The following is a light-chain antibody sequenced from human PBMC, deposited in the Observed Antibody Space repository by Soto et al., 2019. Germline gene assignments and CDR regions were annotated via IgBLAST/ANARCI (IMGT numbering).Light chain of an antibody. J-gene: IGKJ1*01. CDR1: QSTSSY. Sequence: DIRMTQSPSTLSGSVGDRVTITCRASQSTSSYLAWYQQKPGKAPKLLIYQASSLENGVPSRLSGSASGTEFRLTISRMPPDDSATYYCQQYSTHSTFGHGTKVDIK. CDR2: QAS. V-gene: IGKV1-5*03. CDR3: QQYSTHST.